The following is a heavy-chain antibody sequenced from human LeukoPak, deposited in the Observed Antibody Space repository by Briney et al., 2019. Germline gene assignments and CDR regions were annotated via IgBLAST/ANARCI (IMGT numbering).Heavy chain of an antibody. CDR3: ARPRVRGVIIRGFDY. CDR1: GGSISSGSYY. V-gene: IGHV4-61*02. J-gene: IGHJ4*01. CDR2: IYTSGST. D-gene: IGHD3-10*01. Sequence: ASETLSLTCTVSGGSISSGSYYWSWIRQPAGKGLEWIGRIYTSGSTNYNPSLKSRVTISVDTSKNQFSLKLSSVTAADTAVYYCARPRVRGVIIRGFDYWGQGTLVTVSS.